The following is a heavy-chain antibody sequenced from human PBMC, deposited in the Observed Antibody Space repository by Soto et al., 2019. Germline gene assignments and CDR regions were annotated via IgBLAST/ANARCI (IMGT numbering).Heavy chain of an antibody. Sequence: GGSLRLSCAASGFSFSSYAMNWVRQAPGKGLEWVSGISGSGDSKYYAASVKGRFTISRDNSKNTLHLQMNSLRVDDTAVYYCAKGLWSSWDQTPFDCWGQGTLVTVSS. J-gene: IGHJ4*02. CDR1: GFSFSSYA. D-gene: IGHD3-3*01. CDR2: ISGSGDSK. V-gene: IGHV3-23*01. CDR3: AKGLWSSWDQTPFDC.